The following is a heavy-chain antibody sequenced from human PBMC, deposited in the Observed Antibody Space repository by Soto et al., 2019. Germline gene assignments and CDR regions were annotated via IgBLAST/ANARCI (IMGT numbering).Heavy chain of an antibody. V-gene: IGHV3-53*01. D-gene: IGHD3-3*01. CDR3: ARDSIRFFEWLPDKPYFYYGMDV. CDR1: GVTVSSSY. J-gene: IGHJ6*02. Sequence: GSMRLCCAASGVTVSSSYMTWVRKAPGKGLEWVSVIYGGGSTYYADSGKGRFTISRDNSKNTLYLQMNSLRAEDTAVYYCARDSIRFFEWLPDKPYFYYGMDVCAQGTTVTVPS. CDR2: IYGGGST.